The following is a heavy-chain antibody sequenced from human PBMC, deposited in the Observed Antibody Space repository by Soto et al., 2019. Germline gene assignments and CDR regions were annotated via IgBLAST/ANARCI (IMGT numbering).Heavy chain of an antibody. CDR3: ARDKTPRYCSSTSCYARYYYYYMDV. CDR2: MNPNSGNT. CDR1: GYTFTSYD. J-gene: IGHJ6*03. V-gene: IGHV1-8*01. D-gene: IGHD2-2*01. Sequence: GASVKVSCKASGYTFTSYDINWVRQATGQGLEWMGWMNPNSGNTGYAQKFQGRVTMTRNTSISTAYMELSSLRSEDTAVYYCARDKTPRYCSSTSCYARYYYYYMDVRGKGTTVTVSS.